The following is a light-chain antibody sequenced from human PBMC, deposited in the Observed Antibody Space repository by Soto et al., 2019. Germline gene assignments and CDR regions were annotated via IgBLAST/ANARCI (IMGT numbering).Light chain of an antibody. CDR3: QQYYKWPWT. V-gene: IGKV3-15*01. CDR2: GAS. CDR1: QSVSSD. Sequence: IVMTQSPATLSVSPGERASLSCRASQSVSSDLAWYQQKPDQAPRLFIYGASTRATGIPARFSGSGSGTEFTLTISGLQSEDFAVYYCQQYYKWPWTFGPGTKVEIK. J-gene: IGKJ1*01.